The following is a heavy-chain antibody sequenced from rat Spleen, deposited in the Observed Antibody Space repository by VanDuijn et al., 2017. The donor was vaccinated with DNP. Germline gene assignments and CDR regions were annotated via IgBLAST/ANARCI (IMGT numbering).Heavy chain of an antibody. J-gene: IGHJ3*01. Sequence: EVQLQESGPGLVEPSQSLSLTCSVTGYSITSTYWGWIRKLPGNKMEWIGYINYSGSTGYNPSLKSRISITRDTSKNQFFLQVNSVTTEDTATYYCATGVYGGYEDWFAYWGQGTLVTVSS. V-gene: IGHV3-1*01. D-gene: IGHD1-11*01. CDR3: ATGVYGGYEDWFAY. CDR2: INYSGST. CDR1: GYSITSTY.